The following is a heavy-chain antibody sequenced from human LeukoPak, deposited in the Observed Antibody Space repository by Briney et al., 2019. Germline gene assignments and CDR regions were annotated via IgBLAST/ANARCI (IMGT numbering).Heavy chain of an antibody. V-gene: IGHV6-1*01. Sequence: SQTLSLTCAISGDSVSSNGAAWNWIRQSPTRGLEWLGRTMYRSKWYNDYAESVKSRIIINPDTSKNQFSLQLNSVTPEDTAVYYCARVNSRYSSGPYAPSDYWGQGTLVTVSS. J-gene: IGHJ4*02. CDR3: ARVNSRYSSGPYAPSDY. CDR2: TMYRSKWYN. CDR1: GDSVSSNGAA. D-gene: IGHD6-19*01.